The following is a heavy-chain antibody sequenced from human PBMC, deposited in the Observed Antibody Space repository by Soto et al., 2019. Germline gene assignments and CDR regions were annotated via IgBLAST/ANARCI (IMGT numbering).Heavy chain of an antibody. V-gene: IGHV1-18*01. D-gene: IGHD4-17*01. Sequence: ASVKVSCKASGYTFSSYGITWVRQAPGQGLEWLGWTSANNDNTKYAQKFQGRVTLTTDTSTTTAYMELRSLTSDDTAIYYCAKNMAHGEYDDYWGQGTLVTVSS. CDR2: TSANNDNT. CDR3: AKNMAHGEYDDY. J-gene: IGHJ4*02. CDR1: GYTFSSYG.